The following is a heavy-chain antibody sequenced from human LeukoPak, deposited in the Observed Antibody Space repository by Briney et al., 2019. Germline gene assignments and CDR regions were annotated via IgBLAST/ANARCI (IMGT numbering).Heavy chain of an antibody. Sequence: ASVKVSCKASGYTFTCYYMHWLRQAPGQGLEWMGWINPHCGGTNYVQKFQGRVTMTRVTCISTAYMELSRLRSDDTAVYYCARDYGSGSYYTRSLSAFDIWGQGTMVTVSS. D-gene: IGHD3-10*01. CDR3: ARDYGSGSYYTRSLSAFDI. CDR1: GYTFTCYY. CDR2: INPHCGGT. V-gene: IGHV1-2*02. J-gene: IGHJ3*02.